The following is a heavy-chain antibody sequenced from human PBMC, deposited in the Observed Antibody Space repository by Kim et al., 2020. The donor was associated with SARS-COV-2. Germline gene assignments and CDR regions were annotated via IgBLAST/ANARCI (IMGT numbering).Heavy chain of an antibody. CDR3: TRDSGSYSAFDI. Sequence: GGSLRLSCTASGFTFGDYAMSWVRQAPGKGLEWVGFIRSKAYGGTTEYAASVKGRFTISRDDSKSIAYLQMNSLKTEDTAVYYCTRDSGSYSAFDIWGQGTMVTVSS. CDR2: IRSKAYGGTT. J-gene: IGHJ3*02. CDR1: GFTFGDYA. D-gene: IGHD1-26*01. V-gene: IGHV3-49*04.